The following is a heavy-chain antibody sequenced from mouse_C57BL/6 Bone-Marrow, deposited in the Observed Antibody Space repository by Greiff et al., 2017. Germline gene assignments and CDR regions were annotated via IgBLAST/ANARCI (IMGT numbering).Heavy chain of an antibody. CDR3: TAYYRNYGYAMDY. Sequence: VQLQQSGAELVRPGASVKLSCTASGFNIKDDYMHWVKQRPEQGLEWIGWIDPENGDTEYASKFQGKATITADTSSNTAYLQLSSLTSEDTAVYYCTAYYRNYGYAMDYWGQGTSVTVSS. D-gene: IGHD2-10*01. V-gene: IGHV14-4*01. CDR2: IDPENGDT. J-gene: IGHJ4*01. CDR1: GFNIKDDY.